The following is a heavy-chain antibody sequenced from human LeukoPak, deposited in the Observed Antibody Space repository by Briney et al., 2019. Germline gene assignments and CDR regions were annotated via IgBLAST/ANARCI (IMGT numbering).Heavy chain of an antibody. V-gene: IGHV3-23*01. CDR3: AKDILRWSFDS. CDR1: GFTFSRNA. Sequence: GGSLRLSCAASGFTFSRNAMAWVRQAPGKGREWVSGIGGDGNTHYADSVRGRFTISRDISKNTVSLQMSSLRAEDTAVYYCAKDILRWSFDSWGQGILVTVSS. J-gene: IGHJ4*02. CDR2: IGGDGNT. D-gene: IGHD4-23*01.